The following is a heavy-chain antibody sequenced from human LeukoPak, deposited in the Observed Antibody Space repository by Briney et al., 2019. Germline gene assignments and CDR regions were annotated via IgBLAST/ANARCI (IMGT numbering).Heavy chain of an antibody. Sequence: QPGGSLRLSCADSGFTFSTYWMHWVRKAPGKGLVWVSLINSDGSRTNYADSVKGRFTISRDNAKKMLYLQMNSLRAEDTAVYYCARGYGFDYWGQGTLVTVSS. CDR2: INSDGSRT. D-gene: IGHD4-17*01. CDR3: ARGYGFDY. CDR1: GFTFSTYW. V-gene: IGHV3-74*01. J-gene: IGHJ4*02.